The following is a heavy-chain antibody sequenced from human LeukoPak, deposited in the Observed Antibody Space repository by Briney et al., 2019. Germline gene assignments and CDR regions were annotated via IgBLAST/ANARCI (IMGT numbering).Heavy chain of an antibody. CDR1: GGTFSSYA. V-gene: IGHV1-2*02. Sequence: ASVKVSCKASGGTFSSYAIHWVRQAPGQGLEWMGWINPNSGGTNSAQQFQGRVTLTRDTSISTAYMELSRLRSDDTAVYYCARDLGYYDRLDQFDCWGQGTLVTVFS. D-gene: IGHD3-22*01. CDR3: ARDLGYYDRLDQFDC. J-gene: IGHJ4*02. CDR2: INPNSGGT.